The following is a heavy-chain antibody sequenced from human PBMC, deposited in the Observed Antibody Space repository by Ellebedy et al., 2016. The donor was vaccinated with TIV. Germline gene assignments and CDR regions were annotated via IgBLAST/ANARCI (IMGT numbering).Heavy chain of an antibody. D-gene: IGHD1-26*01. Sequence: GESLKISCAASGFTVTSYYMSWVRQAPGKGLRWVSVIYKGDSGTTFYADSVKGRFTMSRNNWKNTLYLQMNSLRDEDTAVYYCARAWGATLFDYWGRGTLVTVSS. CDR2: IYKGDSGTT. J-gene: IGHJ4*02. V-gene: IGHV3-66*01. CDR1: GFTVTSYY. CDR3: ARAWGATLFDY.